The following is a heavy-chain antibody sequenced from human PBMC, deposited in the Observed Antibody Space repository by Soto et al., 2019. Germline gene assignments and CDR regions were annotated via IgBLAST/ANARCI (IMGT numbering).Heavy chain of an antibody. J-gene: IGHJ4*02. D-gene: IGHD5-12*01. CDR3: ARKVATFNFDT. CDR1: GYMFAGYY. Sequence: ASVKVSCKASGYMFAGYYMHWVRQAPGQGLEWMGWINPDTGGTNFDQKLQGRVTMTRDTSISTAYMELTGLTSDDTAVYYCARKVATFNFDTWGQGTLVTVSS. V-gene: IGHV1-2*02. CDR2: INPDTGGT.